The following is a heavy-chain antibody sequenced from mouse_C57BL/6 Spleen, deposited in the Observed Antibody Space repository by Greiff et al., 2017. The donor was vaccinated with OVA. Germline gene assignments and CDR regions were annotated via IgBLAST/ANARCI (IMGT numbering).Heavy chain of an antibody. CDR3: ARRYYGNFYYFDY. CDR1: GFTFSDYG. J-gene: IGHJ2*01. V-gene: IGHV5-17*01. Sequence: EVKLMESGGGLVKPGGSLKLSCAASGFTFSDYGMHWVRQAPEKGLEWVAYISSGSSTIYYADTVKGRFTIYRDNAKNTLFLQMTSLRSEDTAMYYCARRYYGNFYYFDYWGQGTTLTVSS. D-gene: IGHD2-1*01. CDR2: ISSGSSTI.